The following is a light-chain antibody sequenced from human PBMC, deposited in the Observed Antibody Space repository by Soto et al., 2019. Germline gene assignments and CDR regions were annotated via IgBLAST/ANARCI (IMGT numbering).Light chain of an antibody. V-gene: IGKV3-20*01. Sequence: EIVLTQSPGTLSLSPGEGATLSCRASQSVAGSSLAWYQQKPGQAPRLLIYGASSRATGIPDRFSGSGSGTDFTLIISRLEPEDFAVYYCQQYGSSLYTFGQGTKLEIK. CDR1: QSVAGSS. CDR3: QQYGSSLYT. J-gene: IGKJ2*01. CDR2: GAS.